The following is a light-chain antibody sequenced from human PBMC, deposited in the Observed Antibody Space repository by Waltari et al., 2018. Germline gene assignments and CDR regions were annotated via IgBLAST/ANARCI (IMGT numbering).Light chain of an antibody. CDR1: TSDVGGYNS. CDR2: DVN. Sequence: QSALTQPPSVSGSPEQSVTISCTGSTSDVGGYNSVSWYQQHPGKAPKPIIFDVNQRPPGVPERFSGSKSGNTASLTISGLRPEDEADYHCCSYAGVHTFWLFGGGTKLTVL. V-gene: IGLV2-11*01. J-gene: IGLJ3*02. CDR3: CSYAGVHTFWL.